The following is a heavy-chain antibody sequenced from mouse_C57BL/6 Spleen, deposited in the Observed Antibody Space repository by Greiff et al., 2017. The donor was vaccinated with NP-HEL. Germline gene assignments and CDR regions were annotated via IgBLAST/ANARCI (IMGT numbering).Heavy chain of an antibody. CDR2: INPNNGGT. CDR3: ARSDYDGSSSYAMDY. Sequence: VQLQQSGPELVKPGASVKIPCKASGYTFTDYNLDWVKQSHGKSLEWIGDINPNNGGTIYNQKFKGKATLTVDKSSSTAYMELRSLTSEDTAVYYCARSDYDGSSSYAMDYWGQGTSVTVSS. J-gene: IGHJ4*01. CDR1: GYTFTDYN. D-gene: IGHD1-1*01. V-gene: IGHV1-18*01.